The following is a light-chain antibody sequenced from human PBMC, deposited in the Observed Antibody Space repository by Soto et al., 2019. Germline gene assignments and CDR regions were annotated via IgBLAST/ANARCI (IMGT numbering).Light chain of an antibody. V-gene: IGKV1-27*01. J-gene: IGKJ1*01. CDR1: KGISNY. Sequence: DIQMTQSPSSLSASVVDRVTITCRASKGISNYLAWYQQKPGKVPKLLIYAASTLQSGVPSRFSGSGSGTDFTITISSLQPEDVATYYCQKYNSAPRTFGEGTKVEIK. CDR2: AAS. CDR3: QKYNSAPRT.